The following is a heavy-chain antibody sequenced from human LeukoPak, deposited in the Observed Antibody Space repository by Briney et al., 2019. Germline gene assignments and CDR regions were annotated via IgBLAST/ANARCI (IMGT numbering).Heavy chain of an antibody. CDR2: INPTGGST. J-gene: IGHJ4*02. V-gene: IGHV1-46*01. Sequence: ASVKVSCKASGYTFPSYFMHWVRQAPGQGLEWMGIINPTGGSTTYAQKFQGRVTMTRDTSTSTVYMELSSLRSEDTAVYYCARDHEDSSGCDYWGQGTLVTVSS. CDR1: GYTFPSYF. CDR3: ARDHEDSSGCDY. D-gene: IGHD3-22*01.